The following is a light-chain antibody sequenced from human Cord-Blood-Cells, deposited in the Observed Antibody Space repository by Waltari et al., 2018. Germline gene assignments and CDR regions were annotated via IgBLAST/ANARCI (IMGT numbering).Light chain of an antibody. CDR2: EGS. J-gene: IGLJ2*01. Sequence: QSALTQPASASGSPGQSLTISCTGTSSDVGSYNLVSWYQQHPGKAPKLMIYEGSERPSGVSNRFSGSKSGNTASLTISGLQAEDEADYYCCSYAGSSTFDVVFGGGTKLTVL. V-gene: IGLV2-23*03. CDR3: CSYAGSSTFDVV. CDR1: SSDVGSYNL.